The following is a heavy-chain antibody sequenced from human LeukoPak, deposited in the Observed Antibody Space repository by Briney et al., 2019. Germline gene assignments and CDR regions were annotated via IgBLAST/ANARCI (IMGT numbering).Heavy chain of an antibody. J-gene: IGHJ5*02. CDR1: GFTFSSYG. CDR3: AKGITIFGVVPQPNWFDP. V-gene: IGHV3-30*02. CDR2: IRYDGSNK. D-gene: IGHD3-3*01. Sequence: GGSLRLSCAASGFTFSSYGMHWVRQAPGKGLEWVAFIRYDGSNKYYADSVKGRFTISRDNFKNTLYLQMNSLRAEDTAVYYCAKGITIFGVVPQPNWFDPWGQGTLVTVSS.